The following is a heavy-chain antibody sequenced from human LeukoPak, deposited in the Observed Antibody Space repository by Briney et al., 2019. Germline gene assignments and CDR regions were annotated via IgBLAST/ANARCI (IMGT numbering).Heavy chain of an antibody. CDR1: GGSISSGSYY. D-gene: IGHD2-2*01. CDR3: ARAANIVVVPAASNWFDP. V-gene: IGHV4-61*02. Sequence: SETLSLTCTVSGGSISSGSYYWSWIRRPAGKGLEWIGRIYTSGSTNYNPSLKSRVTISVDTSKNQFSLKLSSVTAADTAVYYCARAANIVVVPAASNWFDPWGQGTLVTVSS. J-gene: IGHJ5*02. CDR2: IYTSGST.